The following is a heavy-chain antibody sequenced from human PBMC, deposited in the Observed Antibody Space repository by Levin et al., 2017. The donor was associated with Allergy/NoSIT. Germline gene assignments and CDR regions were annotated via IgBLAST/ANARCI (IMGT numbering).Heavy chain of an antibody. Sequence: GGSLRLSCAASGFTFSTYSMNWVRQAPGKGLEWVSYISSSSSAIYYADSVKGRFTISRDNAKNSLYLQMNSLRDEDTAVYYCAREHSSSSGRTFDYWGQGTLVTVSS. CDR2: ISSSSSAI. V-gene: IGHV3-48*02. D-gene: IGHD6-6*01. CDR3: AREHSSSSGRTFDY. J-gene: IGHJ4*02. CDR1: GFTFSTYS.